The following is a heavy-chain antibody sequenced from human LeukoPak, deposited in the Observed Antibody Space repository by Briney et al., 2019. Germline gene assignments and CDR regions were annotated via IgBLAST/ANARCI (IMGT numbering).Heavy chain of an antibody. Sequence: SDTLSLTCAVSGYSISSSNWWGWIRQPPGKGLEWIGYIYYSGSTNYNPSLKSRVTMSVDTSKNQFSLKLSSVTALDTAVYYCASSGGNYDILTGSPLVGAFDIWGQGTMVTVSS. D-gene: IGHD3-9*01. J-gene: IGHJ3*02. CDR3: ASSGGNYDILTGSPLVGAFDI. CDR1: GYSISSSNW. CDR2: IYYSGST. V-gene: IGHV4-28*06.